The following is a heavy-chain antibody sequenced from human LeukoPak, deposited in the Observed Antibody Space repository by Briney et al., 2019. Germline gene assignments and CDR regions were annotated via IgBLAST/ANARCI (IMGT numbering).Heavy chain of an antibody. CDR2: ISSSGSTI. D-gene: IGHD3-22*01. J-gene: IGHJ4*02. V-gene: IGHV3-48*03. CDR1: GFTFSSYE. CDR3: ARVSGYATFDY. Sequence: GGSLRLSCAASGFTFSSYEMNWVRQAPGKGLEWVSYISSSGSTIYYADSVKGRFTISRDNAKNSLYLQMNSLRAEDTAVYYCARVSGYATFDYWGQGTLVTVSS.